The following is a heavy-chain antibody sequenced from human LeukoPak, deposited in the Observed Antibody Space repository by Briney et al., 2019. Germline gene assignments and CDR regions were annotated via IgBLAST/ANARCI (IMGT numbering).Heavy chain of an antibody. Sequence: GGSLRLSCTASGFTFGSYLMHWVRQAPGKGLVWVSRISSDGSDTTYADSVKGRFTISRDNAKNTLYLQMNSLRVEDTAVYYCARKQVGADFDYWGQGILVTVSS. V-gene: IGHV3-74*01. CDR3: ARKQVGADFDY. CDR1: GFTFGSYL. CDR2: ISSDGSDT. D-gene: IGHD1-26*01. J-gene: IGHJ4*02.